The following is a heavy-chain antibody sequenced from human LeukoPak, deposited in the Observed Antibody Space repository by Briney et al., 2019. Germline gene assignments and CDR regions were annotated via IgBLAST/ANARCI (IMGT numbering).Heavy chain of an antibody. CDR2: ISASGRYI. CDR1: GFIFSDKS. J-gene: IGHJ4*02. V-gene: IGHV3-21*01. CDR3: ARGPMKFFDY. Sequence: GGSLRLSCTASGFIFSDKSINWVRQAPGKGLEWVSSISASGRYIYYADSVKGRFTISRDNARDSLFLQMNSLRAEDSAVYYCARGPMKFFDYWGQGTLVTVSS.